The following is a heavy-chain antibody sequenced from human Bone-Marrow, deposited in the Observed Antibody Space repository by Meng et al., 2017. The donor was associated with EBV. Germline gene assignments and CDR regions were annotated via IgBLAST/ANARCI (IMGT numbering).Heavy chain of an antibody. V-gene: IGHV3-53*01. Sequence: EVQVVGAGGGLIQPGGSLRLSCAASGFTVRSSYMSWVRQPPGRGLEWVSVVHSVGNAYYADSVRGRFTLSRDNSKNTLYLRMNYLRAEDTAVYYCARSYGSTLDWFDPWGQGTLVTVSS. J-gene: IGHJ5*02. CDR2: VHSVGNA. CDR3: ARSYGSTLDWFDP. D-gene: IGHD2-2*01. CDR1: GFTVRSSY.